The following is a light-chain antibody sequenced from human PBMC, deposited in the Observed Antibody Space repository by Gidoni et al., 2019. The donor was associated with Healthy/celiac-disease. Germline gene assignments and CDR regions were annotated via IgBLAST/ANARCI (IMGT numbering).Light chain of an antibody. Sequence: QSALTQPASVSGSPGQSSTISCTGTSSDVGGYNYVSWYQQHPGKAPKLRIYDVSNRPSGVSTRFSGSKSGTTASLTISGLQAEDEADYYCSSYTSSSTSVVFGGGTKLTVL. J-gene: IGLJ2*01. CDR2: DVS. CDR3: SSYTSSSTSVV. CDR1: SSDVGGYNY. V-gene: IGLV2-14*03.